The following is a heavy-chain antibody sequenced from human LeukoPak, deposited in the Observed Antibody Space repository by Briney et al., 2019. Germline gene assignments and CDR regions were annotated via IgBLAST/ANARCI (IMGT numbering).Heavy chain of an antibody. Sequence: SLRLSCTASGFTFGGHAMSWVRQAPGKGLEWVGYIRNKRYSGTTEYAASVKGRFTISRDDSISIAYLQMNSLKTEDTAVYYCTGGPIQQWRYYGMDVWGQGTTVTVSS. V-gene: IGHV3-49*04. CDR3: TGGPIQQWRYYGMDV. J-gene: IGHJ6*02. CDR2: IRNKRYSGTT. CDR1: GFTFGGHA. D-gene: IGHD5-18*01.